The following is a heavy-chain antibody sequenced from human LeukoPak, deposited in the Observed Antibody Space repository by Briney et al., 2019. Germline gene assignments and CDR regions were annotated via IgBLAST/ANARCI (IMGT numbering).Heavy chain of an antibody. J-gene: IGHJ4*02. D-gene: IGHD1-26*01. CDR3: ARVASVGATRALDY. CDR2: IYYSGST. CDR1: GGSITSDY. Sequence: PSETLSLTCTVSGGSITSDYWSWIRQPPGKGLESIGYIYYSGSTNYNPSLKSRVTISVDTSKNLFSLKLSSVTAADTAVYYCARVASVGATRALDYWGQGTLVTVSS. V-gene: IGHV4-59*12.